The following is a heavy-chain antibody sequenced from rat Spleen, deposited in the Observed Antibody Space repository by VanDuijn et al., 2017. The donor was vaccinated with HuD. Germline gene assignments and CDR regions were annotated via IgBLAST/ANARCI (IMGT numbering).Heavy chain of an antibody. CDR2: VSYDGSSS. J-gene: IGHJ1*01. CDR1: GFTFSDYN. CDR3: ARQGYLRDWYFDF. V-gene: IGHV5-29*01. Sequence: EVQLVESDGGLVQPGRSLRLSCAASGFTFSDYNMAWVRQAPPKGLEWVATVSYDGSSSYYRDSVKGRFTVSRDNAKSTLYLQMDSLRSEDTATYYCARQGYLRDWYFDFWGPGTMVTVSS. D-gene: IGHD1-11*01.